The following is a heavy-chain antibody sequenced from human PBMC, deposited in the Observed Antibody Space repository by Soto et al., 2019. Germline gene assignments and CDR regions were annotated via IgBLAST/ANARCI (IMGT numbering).Heavy chain of an antibody. Sequence: GESLKISCKGSGYNFAGYWIAWVRQMPGKGLELMGIIYPSDSDTRYRPSFQGQVTISADKSISSTYLQWSSLRASDTAMYYCARGGVSTRTFDYWGQGTPVTVSS. V-gene: IGHV5-51*01. CDR2: IYPSDSDT. CDR3: ARGGVSTRTFDY. CDR1: GYNFAGYW. D-gene: IGHD3-3*01. J-gene: IGHJ4*02.